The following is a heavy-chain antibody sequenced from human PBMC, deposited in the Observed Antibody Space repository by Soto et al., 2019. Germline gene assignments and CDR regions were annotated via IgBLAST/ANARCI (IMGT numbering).Heavy chain of an antibody. J-gene: IGHJ4*02. CDR2: IWYDGSNK. D-gene: IGHD6-13*01. CDR3: ASSRAAAAPLAY. V-gene: IGHV3-33*01. Sequence: QVQLVESGGGVVQPGRSLRLSCAASGFTFSSYGMHWVRQAPGKGLEWVAVIWYDGSNKYYADSVKGRFTISRDNSKNTLDLQMNSLRAEDTAVDYCASSRAAAAPLAYWGQGTLVTVSS. CDR1: GFTFSSYG.